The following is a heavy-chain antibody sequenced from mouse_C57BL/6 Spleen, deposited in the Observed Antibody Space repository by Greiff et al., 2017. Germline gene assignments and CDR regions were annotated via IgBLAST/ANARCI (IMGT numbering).Heavy chain of an antibody. CDR2: ISSGSSTI. V-gene: IGHV5-17*01. D-gene: IGHD1-1*01. CDR1: GFTFSDYG. CDR3: ARDYGSSLDY. J-gene: IGHJ2*01. Sequence: DVHLVESGGGLVKPGGSLKLSCAASGFTFSDYGMHWVRQAPEKGLEWVAYISSGSSTIYYADTVKGRFTISRDNAKNTLFLQMTSLRSEDTAMYYCARDYGSSLDYWGQGTTLTVSS.